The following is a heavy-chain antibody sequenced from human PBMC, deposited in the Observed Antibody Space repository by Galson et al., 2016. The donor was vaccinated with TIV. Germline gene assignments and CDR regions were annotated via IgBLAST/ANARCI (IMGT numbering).Heavy chain of an antibody. CDR3: ARSGDYGDY. D-gene: IGHD4-17*01. J-gene: IGHJ4*02. CDR1: GYTFTSYD. V-gene: IGHV1-8*02. Sequence: SVKVSCKASGYTFTSYDINWVRQATGQGLEWMGWINPNSGNTGYAQKFRGRVTMTRNASVRTAYMELSSLRSEDTAVYYCARSGDYGDYWGQGTLVTVSS. CDR2: INPNSGNT.